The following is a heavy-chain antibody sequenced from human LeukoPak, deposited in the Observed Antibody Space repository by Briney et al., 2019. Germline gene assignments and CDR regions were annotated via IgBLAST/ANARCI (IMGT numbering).Heavy chain of an antibody. CDR3: TRTGLGYSLGNGLDA. Sequence: GSLRLSCAASGFNIIGYAMYWVRQAPGKGLEFVASISHDATARYRESVKGRFTISRDTSKDTVYLQMNTLRVEDTALYYCTRTGLGYSLGNGLDAWGQGTLVTVSS. D-gene: IGHD5-18*01. V-gene: IGHV3-30*04. CDR2: ISHDATA. J-gene: IGHJ5*02. CDR1: GFNIIGYA.